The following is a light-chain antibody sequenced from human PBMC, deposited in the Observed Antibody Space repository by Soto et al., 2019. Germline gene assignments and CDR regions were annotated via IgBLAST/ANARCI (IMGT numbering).Light chain of an antibody. J-gene: IGKJ1*01. CDR1: QGISSY. Sequence: DIQMTQSPSSMSASVGDSVTITCRASQGISSYLNWYQQKPGKAPKLLIYGTSTLHSGVPSRFSGGASGMDFTLTISSLQPEDCATYFCQQSFSTPWTFGQVTQVE. CDR2: GTS. V-gene: IGKV1-39*01. CDR3: QQSFSTPWT.